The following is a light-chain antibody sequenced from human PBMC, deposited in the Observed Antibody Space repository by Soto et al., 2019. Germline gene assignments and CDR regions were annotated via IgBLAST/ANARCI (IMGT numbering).Light chain of an antibody. Sequence: PGERVTLSCRASQSVSSSYLTWYQQKPGQAPRLIIYGASSRATGIPDRFSGSGSGTDFTLTISRLEPEDFAIYYCQQYGTSLPHTFGRGTKLQIK. CDR2: GAS. CDR3: QQYGTSLPHT. CDR1: QSVSSSY. V-gene: IGKV3-20*01. J-gene: IGKJ2*01.